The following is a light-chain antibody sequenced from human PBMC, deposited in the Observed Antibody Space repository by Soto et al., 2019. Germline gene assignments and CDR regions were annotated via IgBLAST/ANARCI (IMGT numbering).Light chain of an antibody. V-gene: IGKV3-20*01. Sequence: EIVLTQSPGTLSLSPGERATLSCRASQSVSSSYLAWYQQKPGQAPRLLIYGASSRATGIPDRFRGGGSGTEFTLTISSLQSEDSAVYYCQQYHKWPPITFGQGTRLEIK. CDR3: QQYHKWPPIT. CDR1: QSVSSSY. CDR2: GAS. J-gene: IGKJ5*01.